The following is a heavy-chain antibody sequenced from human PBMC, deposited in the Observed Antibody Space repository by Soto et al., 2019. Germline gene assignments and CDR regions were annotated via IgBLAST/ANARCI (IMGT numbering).Heavy chain of an antibody. CDR1: GGSISSGGYS. V-gene: IGHV4-39*01. J-gene: IGHJ6*02. CDR2: IYYSGST. CDR3: TYYGDYVHYYYYGMDV. D-gene: IGHD4-17*01. Sequence: PSETLSLTCAVSGGSISSGGYSWSWIRQPPGKGLEWIGSIYYSGSTYYNPSLKSRVTISVDTSKNQFSLKLSSVTAADTAVYYCTYYGDYVHYYYYGMDVWGQGTTVTVSS.